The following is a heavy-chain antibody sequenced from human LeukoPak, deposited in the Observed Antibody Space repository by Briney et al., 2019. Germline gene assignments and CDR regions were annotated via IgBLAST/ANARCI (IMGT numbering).Heavy chain of an antibody. J-gene: IGHJ4*02. CDR3: ARGPPDGSGSYYPGAD. CDR1: GFTFSSYW. CDR2: INSHGSST. Sequence: GGSLRLSCAASGFTFSSYWMHWVRQVPGKGLVWVSRINSHGSSTSYADSVKGRFTISRDNAKNTLYLQTNSLRVEDTAVYYCARGPPDGSGSYYPGADWGQGTLVTVSS. V-gene: IGHV3-74*01. D-gene: IGHD3-10*01.